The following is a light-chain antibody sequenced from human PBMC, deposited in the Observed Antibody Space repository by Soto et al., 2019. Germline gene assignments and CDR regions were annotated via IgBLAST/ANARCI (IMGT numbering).Light chain of an antibody. Sequence: QSALTQPASVSGSPGQSVTISCTGTSSDVGGYNYVSWYQQHPGKAPKLMICDVSNRPSGVSNRFSGSKSGNTASLTISGLQAEDEADYYCSSYTSSSTLFGTGTKVTVL. CDR3: SSYTSSSTL. J-gene: IGLJ1*01. CDR2: DVS. V-gene: IGLV2-14*01. CDR1: SSDVGGYNY.